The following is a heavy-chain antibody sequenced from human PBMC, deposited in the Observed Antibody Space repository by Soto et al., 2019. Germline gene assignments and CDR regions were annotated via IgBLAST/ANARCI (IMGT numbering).Heavy chain of an antibody. J-gene: IGHJ4*02. Sequence: GGSLRLSCAASGFTFSNYGMNWVRQAPGKGLAWVSYISSNSATRQYADSVKGRFTISRDKAKNSLYLQMNSLRDEDTAVYYCARGGAARPDYWGQGTLVTVSS. V-gene: IGHV3-48*02. CDR3: ARGGAARPDY. CDR2: ISSNSATR. D-gene: IGHD6-6*01. CDR1: GFTFSNYG.